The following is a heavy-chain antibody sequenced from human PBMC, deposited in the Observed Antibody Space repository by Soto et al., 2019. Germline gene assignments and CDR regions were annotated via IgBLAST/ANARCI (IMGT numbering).Heavy chain of an antibody. J-gene: IGHJ4*02. CDR1: GFNFTRDS. V-gene: IGHV3-21*01. Sequence: GGSLRLSFASSGFNFTRDSMNWFRQLPGKGLEWVSSISSTTNYIYYADSMKGRFTVSRDNAKNSVYLEMNSLSAEDTAVYYCARESEDLTSNFDYWGQGTLVTVSS. CDR2: ISSTTNYI. CDR3: ARESEDLTSNFDY.